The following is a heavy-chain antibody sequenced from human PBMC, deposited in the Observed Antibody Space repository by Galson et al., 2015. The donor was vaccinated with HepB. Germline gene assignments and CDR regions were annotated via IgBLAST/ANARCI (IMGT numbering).Heavy chain of an antibody. J-gene: IGHJ3*02. CDR3: ARVERWLPQI. CDR2: IIPIFGTA. Sequence: SVKVSCKASGYTFTSYYMHWVRQAPGQGLEWMGGIIPIFGTANYAQKFQGRVTITADESTSTAYMELSSLRSEDTAVYYCARVERWLPQIWGQGTMVTVSS. D-gene: IGHD5-24*01. CDR1: GYTFTSYY. V-gene: IGHV1-69*13.